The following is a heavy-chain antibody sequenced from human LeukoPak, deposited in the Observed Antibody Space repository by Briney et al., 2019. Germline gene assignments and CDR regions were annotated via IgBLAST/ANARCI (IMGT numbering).Heavy chain of an antibody. Sequence: GGSLSLSCAASGFTFSIYWMQWVRHAPGRGMVWVSRINSDGSSTIYADSVKGRFTISRDNAKNTLNLQMNSLRAEDTAVYYCARDLGQYYDTSDNWFDRWGRGTVVSLCS. CDR2: INSDGSST. J-gene: IGHJ5*02. CDR3: ARDLGQYYDTSDNWFDR. D-gene: IGHD3-22*01. V-gene: IGHV3-74*01. CDR1: GFTFSIYW.